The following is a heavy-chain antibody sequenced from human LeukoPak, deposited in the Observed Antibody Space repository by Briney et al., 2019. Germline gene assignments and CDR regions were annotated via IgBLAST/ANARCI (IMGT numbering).Heavy chain of an antibody. Sequence: GGSLRLSCAASGFTFSKYWMLWVRRAPGKGLEGVSRINTDGTVTTYADSVKGRFTVSRDNADNTMFLQMNSVRDEDTAVYYCATKQWLAPPPDSWGQGTPVTVSS. CDR3: ATKQWLAPPPDS. CDR2: INTDGTVT. CDR1: GFTFSKYW. J-gene: IGHJ4*02. V-gene: IGHV3-74*01. D-gene: IGHD6-19*01.